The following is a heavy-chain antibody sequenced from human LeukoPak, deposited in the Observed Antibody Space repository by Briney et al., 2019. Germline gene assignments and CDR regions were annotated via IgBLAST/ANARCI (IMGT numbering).Heavy chain of an antibody. J-gene: IGHJ4*02. V-gene: IGHV3-11*04. CDR2: ISRSGDSL. Sequence: GGSLRLSCAASGFPFRDYYMTWIRQAPGKGLEWISYISRSGDSLYYADSVEGRFTISRDNAKNSLYLQMNSLRAEDTAVYYCAREGDVLMVYADYWGQGTLVTVSS. CDR1: GFPFRDYY. D-gene: IGHD2-8*01. CDR3: AREGDVLMVYADY.